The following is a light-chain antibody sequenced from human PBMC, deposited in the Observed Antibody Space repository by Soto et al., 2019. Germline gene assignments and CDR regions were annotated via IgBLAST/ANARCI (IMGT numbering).Light chain of an antibody. J-gene: IGKJ1*01. CDR2: GAS. CDR3: DQYHSYGT. Sequence: IHMAQFPSTLSPSVGDTVTNTCRASQNIDMYLNWYQQKPGKAPRVLISGASSLESGVPSRFSGSGSGTEVTLTISRLQTDEFARYNSDQYHSYGTFGKGTKVDIK. CDR1: QNIDMY. V-gene: IGKV1-5*01.